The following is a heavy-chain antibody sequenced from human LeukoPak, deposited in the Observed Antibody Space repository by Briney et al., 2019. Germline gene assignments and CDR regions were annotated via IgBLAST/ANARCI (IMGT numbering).Heavy chain of an antibody. D-gene: IGHD6-13*01. CDR3: ARYLAAAGNPVFDY. CDR2: ISAYNGNT. V-gene: IGHV1-18*01. CDR1: GYTFTSYG. Sequence: GASVKVSCKASGYTFTSYGISWVRQAPGQGLEWMGWISAYNGNTNYAQKLQGRVTMTTDTSTSTAYMELRSLRSDDTAVYYCARYLAAAGNPVFDYWGQGTLVTVSS. J-gene: IGHJ4*02.